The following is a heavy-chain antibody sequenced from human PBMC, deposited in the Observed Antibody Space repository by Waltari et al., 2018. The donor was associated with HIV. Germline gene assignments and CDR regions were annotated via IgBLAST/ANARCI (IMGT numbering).Heavy chain of an antibody. D-gene: IGHD5-12*01. Sequence: EVQLVESGGGLVQPGGSLRLSCAASGFTFSSYGMHWVRQVPGKGLVWVSDINRDGSSTTYADSGKGRITISRDNAKGTLYLQMNSLIDEDTAVYYCARTFTVATISPLLHWGQGTLVTVSS. CDR2: INRDGSST. J-gene: IGHJ4*02. V-gene: IGHV3-74*01. CDR3: ARTFTVATISPLLH. CDR1: GFTFSSYG.